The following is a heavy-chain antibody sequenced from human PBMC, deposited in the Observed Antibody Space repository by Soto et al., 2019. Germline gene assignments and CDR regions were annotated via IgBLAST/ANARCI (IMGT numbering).Heavy chain of an antibody. CDR1: GYTFNNYF. Sequence: VQLEQSGAEVKKPGASMKVSCQASGYTFNNYFIHWVRQDPGQGLEWMGVSHVGPGTTKYAQKFQGRVIVTRDTSTSTVYLELSSLVYEDTALYLCTRESEGNQYFDCWCQGTLVTVSS. J-gene: IGHJ4*02. CDR2: SHVGPGTT. CDR3: TRESEGNQYFDC. V-gene: IGHV1-46*02.